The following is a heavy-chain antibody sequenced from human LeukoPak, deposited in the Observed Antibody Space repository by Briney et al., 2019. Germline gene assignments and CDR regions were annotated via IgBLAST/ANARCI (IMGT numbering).Heavy chain of an antibody. D-gene: IGHD1-14*01. CDR3: ARGVEPLAANTLAY. CDR1: GCTGVANE. Sequence: GGGLTLSCAGCGCTGVANEMSWVRQAAGKGRELVSVLYIAGNTKHADYVPGQSTISRNNSKNTLYLEINSLSPDDTAVYPCARGVEPLAANTLAYWGQGTLVTVSS. V-gene: IGHV3-53*01. J-gene: IGHJ4*02. CDR2: LYIAGNT.